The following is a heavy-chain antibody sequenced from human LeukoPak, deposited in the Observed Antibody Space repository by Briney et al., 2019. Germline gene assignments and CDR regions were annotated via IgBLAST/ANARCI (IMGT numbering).Heavy chain of an antibody. J-gene: IGHJ6*02. D-gene: IGHD3-9*01. Sequence: LSGGSLRLSCAASGFTFSGYAMNWVRQAPGKGLQWVSYISRGGSTKYYADSVKGRFTISRDNAKNSLYLQMNSLRAEDTAVYYCARVWNDILTSMDVWGQGTTVTVFS. CDR2: ISRGGSTK. CDR3: ARVWNDILTSMDV. CDR1: GFTFSGYA. V-gene: IGHV3-48*03.